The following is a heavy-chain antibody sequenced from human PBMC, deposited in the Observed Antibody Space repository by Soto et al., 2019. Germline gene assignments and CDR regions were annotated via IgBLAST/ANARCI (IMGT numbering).Heavy chain of an antibody. Sequence: QVQLVESGGGVVQPGRSLRLSCAASGFTFSSYAMHWVRQAPGKGLEWVAVISYDGSNKYYADSVKGRFTISRDNSKNTLYLQMNSLRAEDTAVYYCATMPRIQRHVDVWGQGTTVTVSS. CDR1: GFTFSSYA. CDR3: ATMPRIQRHVDV. D-gene: IGHD5-18*01. V-gene: IGHV3-30-3*01. J-gene: IGHJ6*02. CDR2: ISYDGSNK.